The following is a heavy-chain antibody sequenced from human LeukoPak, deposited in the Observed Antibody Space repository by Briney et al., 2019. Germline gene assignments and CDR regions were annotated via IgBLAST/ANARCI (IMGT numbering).Heavy chain of an antibody. CDR2: IYHSGST. V-gene: IGHV4-39*01. CDR1: GDSISSGGYY. CDR3: ARHGDSSSSWAYYYYGMDV. Sequence: PSETLSLTCTVSGDSISSGGYYWNWIRQHPGKGLEWIGEIYHSGSTNYNPSLKSRVTISVDKSKNQFSLKLSSVTAADTAVYYCARHGDSSSSWAYYYYGMDVWGQGTTVTVSS. J-gene: IGHJ6*02. D-gene: IGHD6-13*01.